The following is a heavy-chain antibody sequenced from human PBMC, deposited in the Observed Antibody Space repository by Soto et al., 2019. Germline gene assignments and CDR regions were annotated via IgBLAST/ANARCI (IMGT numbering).Heavy chain of an antibody. J-gene: IGHJ5*02. D-gene: IGHD5-12*01. CDR3: ATSYDSGFDP. CDR1: GYAFSKYG. V-gene: IGHV1-18*04. Sequence: QLPLVQSGAEVERPGASVRGSCKAYGYAFSKYGISWIRQAPGQGLDWMGWIRPDNGDTNYAQKFQGRVTMTTDTSSNTAYMELRSLRSDDTAVYYCATSYDSGFDPWGQGTLVSVSS. CDR2: IRPDNGDT.